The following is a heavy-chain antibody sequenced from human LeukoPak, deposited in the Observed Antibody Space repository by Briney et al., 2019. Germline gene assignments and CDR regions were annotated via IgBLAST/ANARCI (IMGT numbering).Heavy chain of an antibody. CDR1: GFPFSHYG. CDR3: ARASGPFDY. CDR2: IWSDGSHK. J-gene: IGHJ4*02. Sequence: GGSLRLSCAASGFPFSHYGIHWVRQPPGKGLEWVAVIWSDGSHKYYADSVKGGFTISRENSKNTLYLQMNSLRAEDTAVYSCARASGPFDYWGQGTLVTVSS. D-gene: IGHD3-10*01. V-gene: IGHV3-33*01.